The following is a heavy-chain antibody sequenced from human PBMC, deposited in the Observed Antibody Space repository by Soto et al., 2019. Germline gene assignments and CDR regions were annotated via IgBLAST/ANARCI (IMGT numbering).Heavy chain of an antibody. CDR1: GFTFNSYS. CDR2: ISSSSTTK. Sequence: PGGSLRLSCAASGFTFNSYSMNWVRQAPGKGLEWVSYISSSSTTKYYADSVKGRFTISRDNSKNTLYLQMNSLRTEDTAVYYCARALDFWSAYFDYWGQGSLVTVSS. CDR3: ARALDFWSAYFDY. D-gene: IGHD3-3*01. J-gene: IGHJ4*02. V-gene: IGHV3-48*01.